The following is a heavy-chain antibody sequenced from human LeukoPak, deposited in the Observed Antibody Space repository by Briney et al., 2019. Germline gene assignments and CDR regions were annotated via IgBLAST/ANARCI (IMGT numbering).Heavy chain of an antibody. J-gene: IGHJ4*02. CDR1: GFTFDDYG. Sequence: GGSLRLSCAASGFTFDDYGMNWVRRAPGKGLEWVSAINWNGGNTDYADSVKGRFTISRDNAKNTLYLQMNSLRAEDTAFYYCVRRDTAFVTYYFDYWGQGALVTVSS. D-gene: IGHD5-18*01. CDR3: VRRDTAFVTYYFDY. V-gene: IGHV3-20*04. CDR2: INWNGGNT.